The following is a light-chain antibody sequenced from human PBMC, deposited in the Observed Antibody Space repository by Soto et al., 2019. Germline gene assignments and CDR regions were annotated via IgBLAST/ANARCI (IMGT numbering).Light chain of an antibody. CDR3: QQYNNWPLT. CDR2: GAS. CDR1: QNIRTN. V-gene: IGKV3-15*01. J-gene: IGKJ4*01. Sequence: EVVMTQSPATLSVSPGGRATLSCRASQNIRTNLAWYQQKQGQAPRLLIYGASTRATGIPARFSSSGSGTEFTLTISSPQSEDFAIYYCQQYNNWPLTFGGGTKVEIE.